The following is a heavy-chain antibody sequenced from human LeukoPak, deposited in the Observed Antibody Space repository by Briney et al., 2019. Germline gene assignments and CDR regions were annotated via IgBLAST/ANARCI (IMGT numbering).Heavy chain of an antibody. D-gene: IGHD5-12*01. CDR1: GYTLTELS. CDR3: AKDAYSGYDSGPDY. V-gene: IGHV1-24*01. J-gene: IGHJ4*02. CDR2: FDPEDGET. Sequence: ASVKVSCKVSGYTLTELSMHWVRQAPGKGLEWMGGFDPEDGETIYAQKFQGRVTMTEDTSTDTAYMELSSLRAEDTALYYCAKDAYSGYDSGPDYWGQGTLVTVSS.